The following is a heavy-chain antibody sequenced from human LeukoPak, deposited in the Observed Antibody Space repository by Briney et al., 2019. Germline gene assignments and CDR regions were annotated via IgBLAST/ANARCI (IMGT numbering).Heavy chain of an antibody. V-gene: IGHV3-30-3*01. J-gene: IGHJ6*03. Sequence: GGSLRLSCAASGFTFSSYAMHWVRQAPGKGLEWVAVISYDGSNKYYADSVKGRFTISRDNSKNTLYLQMNSLRAEDTAVYYCAKGGDDDYPYYYYYMDVWGKGTTVTVSS. CDR2: ISYDGSNK. CDR3: AKGGDDDYPYYYYYMDV. CDR1: GFTFSSYA. D-gene: IGHD5-12*01.